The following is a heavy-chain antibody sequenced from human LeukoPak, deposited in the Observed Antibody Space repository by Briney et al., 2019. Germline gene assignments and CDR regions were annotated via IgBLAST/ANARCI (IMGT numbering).Heavy chain of an antibody. V-gene: IGHV3-53*01. Sequence: GGSLRLSCAASGFTVSSNYKSWVRQAPGKGLEGVSVIYSGGSTYYADSVKGRFTISRDNSKNTLYLQMNSLRAEDTAVYYCAINSPTYYGSGSYYPDYWGQGTLVTVSS. J-gene: IGHJ4*02. CDR3: AINSPTYYGSGSYYPDY. CDR2: IYSGGST. D-gene: IGHD3-10*01. CDR1: GFTVSSNY.